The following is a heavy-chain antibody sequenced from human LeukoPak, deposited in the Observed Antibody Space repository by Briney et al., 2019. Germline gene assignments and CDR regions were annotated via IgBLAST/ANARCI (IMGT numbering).Heavy chain of an antibody. CDR3: AKESYGDYN. V-gene: IGHV3-48*01. Sequence: GGSLRLSCAASGFTFSSYSMNWVRQAPGKGLEWVSYISSSSSTIYYADSVKGRFTISRDNAKNSLYLQMSSLRAEDTALYYCAKESYGDYNWGQGTLVTVSS. D-gene: IGHD4-17*01. CDR2: ISSSSSTI. CDR1: GFTFSSYS. J-gene: IGHJ4*02.